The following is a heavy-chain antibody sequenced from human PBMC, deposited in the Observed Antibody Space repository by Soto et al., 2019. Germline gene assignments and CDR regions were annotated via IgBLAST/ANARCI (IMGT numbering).Heavy chain of an antibody. J-gene: IGHJ4*02. Sequence: QVQLVQSGAEVKKPGASVKVSCKASGYTFTSYDINWVRQATGQGLEWMGWMNPNSGNTGYAQKFQGRVTMTRNTXIXTXXMERGSLRAEATAGYYCARVGYYEDGSGYYLSVDYWGQGTLVTVSS. D-gene: IGHD3-22*01. CDR2: MNPNSGNT. CDR3: ARVGYYEDGSGYYLSVDY. CDR1: GYTFTSYD. V-gene: IGHV1-8*01.